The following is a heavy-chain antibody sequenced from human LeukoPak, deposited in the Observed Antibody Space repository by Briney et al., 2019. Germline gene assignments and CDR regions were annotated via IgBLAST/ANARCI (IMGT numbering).Heavy chain of an antibody. D-gene: IGHD3-22*01. J-gene: IGHJ4*02. CDR3: ARHVIPYYYDSPLDY. Sequence: PGESLKISCKCSGYSFTSYWISWVRQMPGKGLEWMGRIDPSDSYTNYSPSFQGHVTISADKSISTAYLRWSSLKASDTAMYYCARHVIPYYYDSPLDYWGQGTLVTVSS. CDR1: GYSFTSYW. V-gene: IGHV5-10-1*01. CDR2: IDPSDSYT.